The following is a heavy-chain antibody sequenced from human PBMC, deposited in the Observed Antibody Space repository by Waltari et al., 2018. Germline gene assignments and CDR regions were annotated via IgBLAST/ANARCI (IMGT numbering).Heavy chain of an antibody. Sequence: QVQLQESGPGLVKPSETLSLTCTVSGASIRSYHWTWIRQPPGKGLEWIGHISYSGDTSYNPSLKGRVTISVDTSKNHFSLKLTSVTAADTAVYYCARATVFGVVTDTFDIWSQGTMVTVSS. D-gene: IGHD3-3*01. J-gene: IGHJ3*02. CDR3: ARATVFGVVTDTFDI. CDR2: ISYSGDT. CDR1: GASIRSYH. V-gene: IGHV4-59*01.